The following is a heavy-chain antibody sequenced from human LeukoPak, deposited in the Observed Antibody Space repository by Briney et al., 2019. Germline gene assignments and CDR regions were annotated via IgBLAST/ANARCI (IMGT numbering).Heavy chain of an antibody. V-gene: IGHV1-2*02. CDR3: ARDFRDYFFYY. CDR1: GYTFTDYY. J-gene: IGHJ4*02. Sequence: GASVKVSCKASGYTFTDYYIHWLRQAPGHGLEWMGWINPNSGGTNYAQKFRGRVTMTRDTSISTAYMELSRLTSDDTAVYYCARDFRDYFFYYWGQGTRVTVSS. CDR2: INPNSGGT.